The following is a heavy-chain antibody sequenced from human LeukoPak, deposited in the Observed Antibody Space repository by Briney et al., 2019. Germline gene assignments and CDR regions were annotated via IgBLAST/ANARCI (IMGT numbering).Heavy chain of an antibody. CDR3: ATEPKRGY. CDR1: GFTFSSYW. V-gene: IGHV3-74*01. D-gene: IGHD1-26*01. Sequence: SGGSLRLSCAASGFTFSSYWMHWVRQAPGKGLVWVSRISTDGSSTNYADSVRGRFTISRDNAKNTLYLQMNSLRAEDTAVYYCATEPKRGYWGQGTLVTVSS. CDR2: ISTDGSST. J-gene: IGHJ4*02.